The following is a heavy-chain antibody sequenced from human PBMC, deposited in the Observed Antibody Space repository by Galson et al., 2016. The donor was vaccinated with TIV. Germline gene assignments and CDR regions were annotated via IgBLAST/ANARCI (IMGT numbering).Heavy chain of an antibody. D-gene: IGHD4-17*01. J-gene: IGHJ6*02. CDR3: MREGSTVTMHHYFGMDV. CDR2: IYESGTT. V-gene: IGHV4-38-2*02. CDR1: GYSIKSGYF. Sequence: ETLSLTCTVSGYSIKSGYFWGWIRQPPGKGLQWLGSIYESGTTYSHPSLKSRLTMSVDTSKNQFSLKLSSVTAADTTVYYCMREGSTVTMHHYFGMDVWGQGTSVTVSS.